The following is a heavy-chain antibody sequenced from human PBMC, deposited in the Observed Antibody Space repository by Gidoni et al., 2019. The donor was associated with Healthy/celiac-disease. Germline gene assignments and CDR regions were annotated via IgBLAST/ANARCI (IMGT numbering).Heavy chain of an antibody. CDR3: ARETRDRGAEWYFDL. CDR2: IYSSGST. V-gene: IGHV4-59*01. Sequence: QVQLQESGPGLVKPSETLSLTCTVSGGSISSYYWSWIRQPPGKGLEWIGYIYSSGSTNYNPSLKSRVTISVDTSKNQFSRKLSSVTAADTAVYYCARETRDRGAEWYFDLWGRGTLVTVSS. J-gene: IGHJ2*01. D-gene: IGHD3-10*01. CDR1: GGSISSYY.